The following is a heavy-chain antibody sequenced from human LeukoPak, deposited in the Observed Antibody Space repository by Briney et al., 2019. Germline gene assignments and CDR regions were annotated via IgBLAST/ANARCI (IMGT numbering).Heavy chain of an antibody. J-gene: IGHJ5*02. D-gene: IGHD6-13*01. V-gene: IGHV1-18*01. Sequence: ASVKVSCKASGYTFTNFGISWVRQVPGQGLEWIGWISAYDGNTNYVQRFQGRVTTTTDTATSTAYMELRSLRSDDTAVYYCARDKVIASAGTPNWFDPWGQGTLVTVSS. CDR1: GYTFTNFG. CDR3: ARDKVIASAGTPNWFDP. CDR2: ISAYDGNT.